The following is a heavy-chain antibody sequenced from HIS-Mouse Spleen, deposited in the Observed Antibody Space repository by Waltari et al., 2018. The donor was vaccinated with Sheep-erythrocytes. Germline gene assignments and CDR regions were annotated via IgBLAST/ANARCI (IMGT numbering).Heavy chain of an antibody. CDR3: ARVASGATFDY. J-gene: IGHJ4*02. CDR1: GFTFSRYC. CDR2: ISSSSSYI. V-gene: IGHV3-21*01. D-gene: IGHD1-26*01. Sequence: EVQLVVSGGGLVKPGGSLRLYCAVFGFTFSRYCMHCVRQAPGKGLEWVSSISSSSSYIYYADSVKGRFTISRDNAKNSLYLQMNSLRAEDTAVYYCARVASGATFDYWGQGTLVTVSS.